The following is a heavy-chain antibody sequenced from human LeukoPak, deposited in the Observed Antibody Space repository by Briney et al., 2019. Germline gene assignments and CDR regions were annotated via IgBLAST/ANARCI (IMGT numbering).Heavy chain of an antibody. V-gene: IGHV3-11*01. J-gene: IGHJ6*02. Sequence: PGGSLRLSCVASGFTFSDYFMTWIRQPPGKPLECVSYIGTIDGIIYYADSVKDRFTISRDNAKSSLFLQMNNPRAEDTAVYYCAKASWGMDVWGQGSSVIVS. CDR2: IGTIDGII. CDR1: GFTFSDYF. CDR3: AKASWGMDV.